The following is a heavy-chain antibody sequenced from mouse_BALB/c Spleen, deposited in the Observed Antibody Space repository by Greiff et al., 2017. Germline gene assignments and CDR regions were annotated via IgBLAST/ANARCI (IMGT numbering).Heavy chain of an antibody. J-gene: IGHJ2*01. CDR3: ARHRDYYGSNYFDY. D-gene: IGHD1-1*01. CDR2: ISSGGSYT. CDR1: GFTFSSYG. V-gene: IGHV5-6*01. Sequence: EVKLVESGGDLVKPGGSLKLSCAASGFTFSSYGMSWVRQTPDKRLEWVATISSGGSYTYYQDSVKGRFTISRDNAKNTLYLQMSSLKSEDTAMYYCARHRDYYGSNYFDYWGQGTTLTVSS.